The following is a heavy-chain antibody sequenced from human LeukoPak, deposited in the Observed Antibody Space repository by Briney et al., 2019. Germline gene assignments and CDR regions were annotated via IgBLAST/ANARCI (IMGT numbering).Heavy chain of an antibody. V-gene: IGHV4-59*01. J-gene: IGHJ4*02. Sequence: PSETLSLTCTVSGGSISSYYWSWIRQPPGKGLEWIGYIYYSGGTNYNPSLKSRVTISVDTSKNQFSLKLSSVTAADTAVYYCAREGGDYDRAFDYWGQGTLVTVSS. CDR2: IYYSGGT. CDR3: AREGGDYDRAFDY. CDR1: GGSISSYY. D-gene: IGHD4-17*01.